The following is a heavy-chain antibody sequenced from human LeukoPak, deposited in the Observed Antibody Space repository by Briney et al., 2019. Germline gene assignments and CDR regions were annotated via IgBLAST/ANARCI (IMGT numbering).Heavy chain of an antibody. CDR2: IYYSGST. Sequence: ASQTLSLTCTVSGGSISSGGYYWSWIRQHPGKGLEWIGYIYYSGSTYYNPSLKSRVTISVDTSKNQFSLKLSSVTAADTAVYYCARGEDGTGDYRPTYFDSWGQGTLVTVSS. CDR1: GGSISSGGYY. CDR3: ARGEDGTGDYRPTYFDS. D-gene: IGHD4-17*01. V-gene: IGHV4-31*03. J-gene: IGHJ4*02.